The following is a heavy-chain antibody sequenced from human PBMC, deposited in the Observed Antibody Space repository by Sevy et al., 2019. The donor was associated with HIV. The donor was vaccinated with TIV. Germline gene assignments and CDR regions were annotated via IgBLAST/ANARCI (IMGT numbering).Heavy chain of an antibody. CDR2: ITSNGLST. CDR3: VKYRGLTQDFDY. CDR1: GFPFRSNI. Sequence: GGSLRLSCSASGFPFRSNIMGWVRQAPGKRLEYVSGITSNGLSTHYVPSVKGRFSISRDNSKNTMCLQMSSLRPEDTAVYYCVKYRGLTQDFDYWGQGTLVTVSS. J-gene: IGHJ4*02. D-gene: IGHD3-10*01. V-gene: IGHV3-64D*06.